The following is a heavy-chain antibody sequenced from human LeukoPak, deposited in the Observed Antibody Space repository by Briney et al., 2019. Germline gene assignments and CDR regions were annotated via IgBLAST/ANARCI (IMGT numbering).Heavy chain of an antibody. J-gene: IGHJ4*02. CDR2: IRWNSSSI. CDR1: GFTFDDYA. V-gene: IGHV3-9*03. CDR3: AKDSGGYYGSGSYFDY. D-gene: IGHD3-10*01. Sequence: GRSLRLSCAASGFTFDDYAMHWVRQAPGKGLEWVSGIRWNSSSIGYADSVKGRFTISRDNAKNSLYLQMNSLRAEDMALYYCAKDSGGYYGSGSYFDYWGQGTLVTVSS.